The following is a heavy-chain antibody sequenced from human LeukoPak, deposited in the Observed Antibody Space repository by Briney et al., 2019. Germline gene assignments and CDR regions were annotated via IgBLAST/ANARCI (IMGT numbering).Heavy chain of an antibody. Sequence: GGSLRLSCAASGFTFDDYAMHWVRQAPGKGLEWVSGISWNSGSIGYADSVKGRFTISRDNAKNSLYLQMNSLRAEDTALYYCAKEYCSSTSCYHLFAAFDIWGQGTMVTVSS. J-gene: IGHJ3*02. D-gene: IGHD2-2*01. CDR3: AKEYCSSTSCYHLFAAFDI. CDR2: ISWNSGSI. CDR1: GFTFDDYA. V-gene: IGHV3-9*01.